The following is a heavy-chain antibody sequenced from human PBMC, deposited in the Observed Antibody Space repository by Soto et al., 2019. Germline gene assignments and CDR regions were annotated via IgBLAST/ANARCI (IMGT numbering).Heavy chain of an antibody. Sequence: PVKASCKASGRTVSSYAISGVRPAPALALECMAGINPIFGTANYAQKFQGRVTITADESTGTAYMELSSLRSEDTAVYYCARDVWGRWVLRAGYYYYGMDVWGQGTTVNVSS. CDR3: ARDVWGRWVLRAGYYYYGMDV. CDR2: INPIFGTA. CDR1: GRTVSSYA. J-gene: IGHJ6*02. D-gene: IGHD3-16*01. V-gene: IGHV1-69*01.